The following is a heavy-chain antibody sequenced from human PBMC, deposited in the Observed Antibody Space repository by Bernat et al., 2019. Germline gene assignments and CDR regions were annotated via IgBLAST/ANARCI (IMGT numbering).Heavy chain of an antibody. Sequence: EVQLLESGGDLVQPGGSLRLSCAASGFTFSGFAMTWVRQAPGKGLEWVSAISGSGSGTYYAGSVKGRFTISRDNSKNTLYLQMNSLRAEDPAVYYWAKSYYDSGLLDYWGQGTLVPVPS. CDR1: GFTFSGFA. CDR3: AKSYYDSGLLDY. V-gene: IGHV3-23*01. CDR2: ISGSGSGT. D-gene: IGHD3-22*01. J-gene: IGHJ4*02.